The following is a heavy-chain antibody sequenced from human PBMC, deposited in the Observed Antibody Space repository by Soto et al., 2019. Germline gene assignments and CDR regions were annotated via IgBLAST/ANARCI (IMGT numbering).Heavy chain of an antibody. CDR2: ISWNSGSI. V-gene: IGHV3-9*01. Sequence: EVQLVESGGGLVQPGRSLRLSCAASGFTFDDYAMHWVRQAPGKGLEWVSGISWNSGSIGYADSVKGRFTISRDNAKNSLYLQMNSLRAEDTALYYCAKATGYSSSWGMGYYFVYWGQGTLVTVSS. CDR1: GFTFDDYA. CDR3: AKATGYSSSWGMGYYFVY. J-gene: IGHJ4*02. D-gene: IGHD6-13*01.